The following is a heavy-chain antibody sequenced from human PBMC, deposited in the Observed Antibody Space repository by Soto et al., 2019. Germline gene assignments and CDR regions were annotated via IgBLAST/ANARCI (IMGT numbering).Heavy chain of an antibody. J-gene: IGHJ4*02. CDR3: AREGGVSGWYWGGDY. CDR2: ISYDGSNK. V-gene: IGHV3-30-3*01. Sequence: WGALTVSCASSVFTFSIFPMHWVGQAPGKGLERVALISYDGSNKYYADSVKGRFTISRDNSKNTLYLQMNSLRAEDTALYYCAREGGVSGWYWGGDYWGQGTPVTVSS. CDR1: VFTFSIFP. D-gene: IGHD6-19*01.